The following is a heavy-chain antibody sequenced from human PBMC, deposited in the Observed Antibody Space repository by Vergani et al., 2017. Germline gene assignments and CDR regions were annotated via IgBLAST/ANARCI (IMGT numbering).Heavy chain of an antibody. CDR3: AKDEDSGPMFPYYYYMDV. V-gene: IGHV3-74*01. CDR2: INSDGDST. J-gene: IGHJ6*03. D-gene: IGHD5-12*01. Sequence: VQLVESGGGLVQPGGSLRLSCTASGFTFSNYWMQWVRHAPGKGLMWVSRINSDGDSTSYAAAVKGRFTISRDNAKNTLYLQMDSLRAEDTAVYYCAKDEDSGPMFPYYYYMDVWGKGTTVTVSS. CDR1: GFTFSNYW.